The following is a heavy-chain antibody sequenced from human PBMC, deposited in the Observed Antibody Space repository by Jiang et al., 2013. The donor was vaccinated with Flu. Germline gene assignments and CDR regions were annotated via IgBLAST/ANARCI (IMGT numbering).Heavy chain of an antibody. CDR1: GGSISSYY. J-gene: IGHJ3*02. Sequence: SGSGLVKPSETLSLTCTVSGGSISSYYWSWIRQPPGKGLEWIGYIYYSGSTNYNPSLKSRVTISVDTSKNQFSLKLSSVTAADTAVYYCARDRWLNDAFDIWGQGTMVTVSS. CDR2: IYYSGST. CDR3: ARDRWLNDAFDI. D-gene: IGHD5-12*01. V-gene: IGHV4-59*01.